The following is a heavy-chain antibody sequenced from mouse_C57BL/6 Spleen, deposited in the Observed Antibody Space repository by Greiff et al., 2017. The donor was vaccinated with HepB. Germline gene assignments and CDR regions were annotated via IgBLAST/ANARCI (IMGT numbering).Heavy chain of an antibody. Sequence: EVQLQQSGPELVKPGASVKMSCKASGYTFTDYNMHWVKQSHGKSLEWIGYINPNNGGTSYNQKFKGKATLTVNKSSSTAYMELRSLTSEDSAVYYCAREGIYDGYSAWFAYWGQGTLVTVSA. CDR1: GYTFTDYN. CDR3: AREGIYDGYSAWFAY. V-gene: IGHV1-22*01. CDR2: INPNNGGT. D-gene: IGHD2-3*01. J-gene: IGHJ3*01.